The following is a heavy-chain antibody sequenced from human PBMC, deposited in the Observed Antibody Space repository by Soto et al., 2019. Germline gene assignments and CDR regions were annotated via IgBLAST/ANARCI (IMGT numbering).Heavy chain of an antibody. CDR3: ARGTREYSKRVYYYYGMDV. J-gene: IGHJ6*02. CDR2: INHSGST. Sequence: SETLSLTCAVYGGSFSGYYWSWIRQPPGKGLEWIGEINHSGSTNYNPSLKSRVTISVDTSKNQFSLKLSSVTAADTAVYYCARGTREYSKRVYYYYGMDVWGQGTTVTVSS. CDR1: GGSFSGYY. V-gene: IGHV4-34*01. D-gene: IGHD4-4*01.